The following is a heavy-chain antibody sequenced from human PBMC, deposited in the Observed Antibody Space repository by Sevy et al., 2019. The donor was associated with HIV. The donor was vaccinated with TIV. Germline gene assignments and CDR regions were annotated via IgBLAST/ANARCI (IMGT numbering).Heavy chain of an antibody. V-gene: IGHV3-74*01. CDR1: GFTFSGHW. CDR3: ARDTYFDL. J-gene: IGHJ2*01. CDR2: INTDGSST. Sequence: GGSLRLSCAGSGFTFSGHWMHWVRQAPGKGLVWVSRINTDGSSTDYADSVKGQCTISRDNTKNTLYLQMSSLRVEDTAVYYCARDTYFDLWGRGTLVTVSS.